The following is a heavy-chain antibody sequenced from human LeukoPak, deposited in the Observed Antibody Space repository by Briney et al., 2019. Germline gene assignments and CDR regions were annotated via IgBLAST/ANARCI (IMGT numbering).Heavy chain of an antibody. Sequence: SETLSLTCGVSGGSFSGYYWNRIRQPPGKGLEWIGEINHSGSTNYNPSLKSRVTISVDTSQKQFSLKLSAVTAADTAVYFCASVRRGFGESSKYYSYYYMDVWGNGTTVTISS. J-gene: IGHJ6*03. D-gene: IGHD3-10*01. CDR1: GGSFSGYY. V-gene: IGHV4-34*01. CDR2: INHSGST. CDR3: ASVRRGFGESSKYYSYYYMDV.